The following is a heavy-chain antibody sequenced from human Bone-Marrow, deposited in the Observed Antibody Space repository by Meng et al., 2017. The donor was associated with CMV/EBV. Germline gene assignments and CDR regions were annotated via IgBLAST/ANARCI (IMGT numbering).Heavy chain of an antibody. J-gene: IGHJ4*02. CDR1: GYRFSDHY. Sequence: QGELGQPGAEVKSPGASVKVSCQTSGYRFSDHYMHWVRQAPGQGLEWMGWIYPNSGGTHYAQKFQDRVTMTRDTSISTVYMELSRLTSDDTAVYYCVRDHNWGPDYWGQGTLVTVSS. D-gene: IGHD1-1*01. CDR3: VRDHNWGPDY. CDR2: IYPNSGGT. V-gene: IGHV1-2*02.